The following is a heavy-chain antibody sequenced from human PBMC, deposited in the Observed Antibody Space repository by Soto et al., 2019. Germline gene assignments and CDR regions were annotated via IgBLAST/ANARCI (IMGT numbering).Heavy chain of an antibody. Sequence: EASVKVSCKDSGYTLTSYAMHWVRQAPGQRLEWMGWINASNGNTNYAQKFQGRVTITRDESTSTAYMELSSLRSEDTAVYYCARGGGGIQLGGSFDYWGQGTLVTVSS. CDR2: INASNGNT. D-gene: IGHD5-18*01. V-gene: IGHV1-3*01. CDR1: GYTLTSYA. CDR3: ARGGGGIQLGGSFDY. J-gene: IGHJ4*02.